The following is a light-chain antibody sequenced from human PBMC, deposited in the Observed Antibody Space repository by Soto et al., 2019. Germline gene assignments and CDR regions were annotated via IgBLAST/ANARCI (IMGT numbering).Light chain of an antibody. CDR3: CSFAGSYTLV. Sequence: QSALTQPRSVPGSPGQSVTISCTGTSSDVGGYKFVSWYQQHPGRAPKLMIYDVTKRPSGVPDRFSGSKSGNTASLTISGLQAEDEADYHCCSFAGSYTLVFGGGTKLTVL. J-gene: IGLJ2*01. V-gene: IGLV2-11*01. CDR1: SSDVGGYKF. CDR2: DVT.